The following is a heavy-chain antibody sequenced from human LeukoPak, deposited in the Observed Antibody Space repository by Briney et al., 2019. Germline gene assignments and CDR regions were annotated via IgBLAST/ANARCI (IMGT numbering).Heavy chain of an antibody. CDR2: IYPGDSEV. J-gene: IGHJ6*02. Sequence: GESLKISCKGSGYSFTTYWIAWVRQKPGKGLEWMGIIYPGDSEVRDSPSFQGQVTISADTSISTAYLQWSSLKASDTAIYYCARAPYRGGTGGIDVWGQGTTVTVSS. V-gene: IGHV5-51*01. CDR1: GYSFTTYW. CDR3: ARAPYRGGTGGIDV. D-gene: IGHD1-1*01.